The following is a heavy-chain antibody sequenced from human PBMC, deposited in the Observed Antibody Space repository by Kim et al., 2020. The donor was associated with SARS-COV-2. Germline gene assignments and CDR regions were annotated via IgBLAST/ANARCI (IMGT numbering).Heavy chain of an antibody. D-gene: IGHD3-22*01. Sequence: GGSLRLSCAASGFTFSSYSMNWVRQAPGKGLEWVSSISSSSSYIYYADSVKGRFTISRDNAKNSLYLQMNSLRAEDTAVYYCARDYYDSSGYSKPYYYYGMDVWGQGTTVTVSS. CDR3: ARDYYDSSGYSKPYYYYGMDV. CDR1: GFTFSSYS. J-gene: IGHJ6*02. CDR2: ISSSSSYI. V-gene: IGHV3-21*01.